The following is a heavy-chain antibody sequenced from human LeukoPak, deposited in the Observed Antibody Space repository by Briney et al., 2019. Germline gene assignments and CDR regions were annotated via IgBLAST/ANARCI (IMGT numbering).Heavy chain of an antibody. Sequence: GGSLRLSCAASGFTFSNYAMSWVRQPPGKGLEWVSTISASGGSTYNADSVKGRFTISRDNSKNTVYLQMNSLRAEDTAVYYCARGRPPNNSSSWYYFDYWGQGTLVTVSS. D-gene: IGHD6-13*01. J-gene: IGHJ4*02. CDR2: ISASGGST. CDR1: GFTFSNYA. CDR3: ARGRPPNNSSSWYYFDY. V-gene: IGHV3-23*01.